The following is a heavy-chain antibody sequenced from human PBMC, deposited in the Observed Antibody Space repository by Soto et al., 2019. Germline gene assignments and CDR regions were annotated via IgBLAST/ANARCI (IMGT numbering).Heavy chain of an antibody. CDR3: ARGVGSSPPRY. Sequence: SETLSLTCTISGGSISVYYWSWVRQPPGHELEWIGYIYASGSPYYNPSLRSRVTISADTSKNQISLKLTSPTAADTSVYYCARGVGSSPPRYWGRGTLVTVSS. CDR1: GGSISVYY. D-gene: IGHD1-26*01. J-gene: IGHJ4*02. V-gene: IGHV4-59*01. CDR2: IYASGSP.